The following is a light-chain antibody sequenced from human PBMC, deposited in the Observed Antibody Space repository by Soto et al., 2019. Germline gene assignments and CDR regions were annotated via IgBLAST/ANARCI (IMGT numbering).Light chain of an antibody. Sequence: QSVLTQPASVSGSPGQSITISCTGTSSDVGGYNYVSWYQQHPGKAPKLMIYEVSNRPSGVSNRFSGSKSGNTASLTISGLQAEDEADYYCSSYTSSSPYVFGTGTKAHRP. J-gene: IGLJ1*01. CDR3: SSYTSSSPYV. CDR2: EVS. V-gene: IGLV2-14*01. CDR1: SSDVGGYNY.